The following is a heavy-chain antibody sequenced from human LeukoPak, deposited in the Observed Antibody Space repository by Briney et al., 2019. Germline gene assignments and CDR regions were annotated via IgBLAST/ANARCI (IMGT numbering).Heavy chain of an antibody. V-gene: IGHV3-21*01. CDR2: ISSSSSYI. J-gene: IGHJ5*02. D-gene: IGHD3-10*01. CDR3: ARSMVRGGNWFDP. CDR1: GFTFSSYS. Sequence: NAGGSLRLSCAASGFTFSSYSMNWVRQAPGKGLEWVSSISSSSSYIYYADSVKGRFTISRDNAKNSLYLQMNSLRAEDTAVYYCARSMVRGGNWFDPWAREPWSPSPQ.